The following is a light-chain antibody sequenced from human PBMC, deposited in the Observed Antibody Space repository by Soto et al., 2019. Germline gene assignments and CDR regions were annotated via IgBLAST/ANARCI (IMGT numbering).Light chain of an antibody. CDR3: QQSYSTPWT. CDR2: GAS. V-gene: IGKV3-20*01. Sequence: IVLTQSPGTLSLSPGERATLSCRASQSVSSSYLAWYQQKPGQAPRLLIYGASSRATGIPDRFSGSGSGTDFTLTISSLQPEDFATYYCQQSYSTPWTFGQGTKVDIK. J-gene: IGKJ1*01. CDR1: QSVSSSY.